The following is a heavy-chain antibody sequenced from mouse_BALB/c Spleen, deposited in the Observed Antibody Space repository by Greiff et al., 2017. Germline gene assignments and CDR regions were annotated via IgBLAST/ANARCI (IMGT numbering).Heavy chain of an antibody. J-gene: IGHJ3*01. CDR1: GYSITSDYA. CDR2: ISYSGST. CDR3: ARGAYYRDGWFAY. V-gene: IGHV3-2*02. D-gene: IGHD2-14*01. Sequence: EVKLVESGPGLVKPSQSLSLTCTVTGYSITSDYAWNWIRQFPGNKLEWMGYISYSGSTSYNPSLKSRISITRDTSKNQFFLQLNSVTTEDTATYYCARGAYYRDGWFAYWGQGTLVTVSA.